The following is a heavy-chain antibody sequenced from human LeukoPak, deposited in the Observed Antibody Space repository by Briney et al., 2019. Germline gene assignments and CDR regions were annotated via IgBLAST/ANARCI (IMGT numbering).Heavy chain of an antibody. J-gene: IGHJ4*02. V-gene: IGHV3-30-3*01. CDR2: VSYDGDNE. CDR3: ARARSHSLAVFDY. CDR1: GFTFGSSA. D-gene: IGHD2-15*01. Sequence: GGSLRLSCEASGFTFGSSAMHWVRQAPGKGLEWVALVSYDGDNEYNADSVKGRFTISRDNSKNTLYLQMNSLRAEDTAMYYCARARSHSLAVFDYWGQGTLVTVSS.